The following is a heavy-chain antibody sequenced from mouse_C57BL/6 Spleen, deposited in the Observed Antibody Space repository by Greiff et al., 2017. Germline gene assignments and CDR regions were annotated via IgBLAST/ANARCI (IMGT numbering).Heavy chain of an antibody. CDR2: INPNNGGT. CDR3: ARSLIYYGSSYAMDY. D-gene: IGHD1-1*01. CDR1: GYTFTDYY. V-gene: IGHV1-26*01. J-gene: IGHJ4*01. Sequence: VQLQQSGPELVKPGASVKISCKASGYTFTDYYMNWVKQSHGKSLEWIGDINPNNGGTSYNQKFKGKATLTVDKSSSTAYMELRSLTSEDSAVYYCARSLIYYGSSYAMDYWGQGTSVTVSS.